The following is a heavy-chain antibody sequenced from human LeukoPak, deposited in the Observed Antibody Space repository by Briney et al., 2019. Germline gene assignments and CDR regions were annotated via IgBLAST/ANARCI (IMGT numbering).Heavy chain of an antibody. D-gene: IGHD3-10*01. CDR1: GGSFSGYY. CDR3: ARLYGSGSYYYYYMDV. V-gene: IGHV4-34*01. CDR2: INHSGST. Sequence: SETLSLTCAVYGGSFSGYYWSWIRQPPGKGLEWIGEINHSGSTNYNPSLKSRVTISVDTSENQFSLKLSSVTAADTAVYYCARLYGSGSYYYYYMDVWGKGTTVTVSS. J-gene: IGHJ6*03.